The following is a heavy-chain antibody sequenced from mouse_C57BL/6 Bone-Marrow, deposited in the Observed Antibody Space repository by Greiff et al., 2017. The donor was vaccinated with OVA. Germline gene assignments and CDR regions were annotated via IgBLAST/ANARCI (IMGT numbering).Heavy chain of an antibody. Sequence: VQLKESGPELVKPGASVKISCKASGYSFTGYYMNWVKQSPEKSLEWIGEINPSTGGTTYNQKFKAKATLTVDKSSSTAYMQLKSLTSEDSAVYCCARLYYAMDYWGQGTSVTVSS. V-gene: IGHV1-42*01. CDR3: ARLYYAMDY. CDR1: GYSFTGYY. J-gene: IGHJ4*01. CDR2: INPSTGGT.